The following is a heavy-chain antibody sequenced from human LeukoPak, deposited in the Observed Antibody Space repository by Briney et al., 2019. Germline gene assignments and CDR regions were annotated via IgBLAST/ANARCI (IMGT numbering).Heavy chain of an antibody. D-gene: IGHD2/OR15-2a*01. Sequence: GGTLSLSCAASGFILSDYNMSWVRQAPGKGLEWVSFISISGTYITNADSVKGRFTISRGNAKNSLFLQMNSLRAEDTAVYSCARDLCASDRAYDYWGQGNLVTVSS. J-gene: IGHJ4*02. CDR1: GFILSDYN. CDR2: ISISGTYI. V-gene: IGHV3-21*01. CDR3: ARDLCASDRAYDY.